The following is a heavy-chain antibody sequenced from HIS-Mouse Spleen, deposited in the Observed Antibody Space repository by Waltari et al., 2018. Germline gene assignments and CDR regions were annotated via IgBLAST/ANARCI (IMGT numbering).Heavy chain of an antibody. CDR2: IDWDDDT. J-gene: IGHJ4*02. Sequence: QVTLRESGPALVKPTQTLTLTCTFSGFSLSTSRMCVSWIRQPPGKALEWLARIDWDDDTYYSTSLKTRLTISKDTCKNQVVLTMTNMDPVDTATYYCARIAEGYSSGWYAFDYWGQGTLVTVSS. CDR1: GFSLSTSRMC. CDR3: ARIAEGYSSGWYAFDY. V-gene: IGHV2-70*15. D-gene: IGHD6-19*01.